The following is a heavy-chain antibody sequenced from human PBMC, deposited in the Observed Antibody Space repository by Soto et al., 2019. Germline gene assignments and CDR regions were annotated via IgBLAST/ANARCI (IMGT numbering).Heavy chain of an antibody. CDR3: AGDLDIVATALDY. J-gene: IGHJ4*02. CDR2: IWYVGSNK. D-gene: IGHD5-12*01. V-gene: IGHV3-33*01. CDR1: GFTFSSYG. Sequence: GGSLRLSCAASGFTFSSYGMHWVRQAPGKGLEWVAVIWYVGSNKYYADSVKGRFTISRDNSKNTLYLQMNSLRAEDTAVYYCAGDLDIVATALDYWGQGTLVTVSS.